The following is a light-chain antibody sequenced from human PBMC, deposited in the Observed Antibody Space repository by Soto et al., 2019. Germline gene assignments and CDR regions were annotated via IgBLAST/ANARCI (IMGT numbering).Light chain of an antibody. CDR1: QSVSSN. CDR3: QQYHKLWA. CDR2: GAS. Sequence: EIVMTQSPATLSGSPGERATLSCRASQSVSSNLAWYQQKPGQAPRLLIYGASTRATGVPTRFSGSGSGTEFTLTVSSLQSEDFAVYYCQQYHKLWAFGQGTKVEIK. V-gene: IGKV3-15*01. J-gene: IGKJ1*01.